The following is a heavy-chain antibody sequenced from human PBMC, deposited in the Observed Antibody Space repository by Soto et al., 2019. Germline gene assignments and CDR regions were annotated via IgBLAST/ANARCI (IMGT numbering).Heavy chain of an antibody. V-gene: IGHV3-23*01. CDR2: ISDSGGST. CDR3: AKFGFTMVRGVIIDPQDYYYGMDV. CDR1: EFSFRGYW. J-gene: IGHJ6*02. Sequence: GGSLRLSCTTCEFSFRGYWMSWVRQAPGKGLEWVATISDSGGSTYYADSVKGRFTISRDNSKNTLYLQMNSLRAEDTAVYYCAKFGFTMVRGVIIDPQDYYYGMDVWGQGTTVTVSS. D-gene: IGHD3-10*01.